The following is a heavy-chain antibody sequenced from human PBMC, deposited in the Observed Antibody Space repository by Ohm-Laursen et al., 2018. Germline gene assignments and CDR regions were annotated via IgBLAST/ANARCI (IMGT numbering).Heavy chain of an antibody. V-gene: IGHV4-59*01. CDR2: IYYSGST. D-gene: IGHD7-27*01. Sequence: TLSLTCTVSGGSISSYYWTWIRQPPGKGLEWIGYIYYSGSTNYNPSLKSRVTISVDTSKNQFSLKLSSVTAADTAVYYCARSKWGYAFDIWGQGTVVTVS. CDR1: GGSISSYY. CDR3: ARSKWGYAFDI. J-gene: IGHJ3*02.